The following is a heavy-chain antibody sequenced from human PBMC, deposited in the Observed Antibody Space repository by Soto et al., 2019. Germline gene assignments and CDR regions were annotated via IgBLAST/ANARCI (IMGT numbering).Heavy chain of an antibody. CDR2: IYYSGST. CDR1: GGSISSYY. CDR3: GRLHLNYYDRSGYINWFDP. D-gene: IGHD3-22*01. Sequence: SETLSLTCTVSGGSISSYYWSWIRQPPGKGLEWIGYIYYSGSTNYNPSLKSRVTISVDPSKNQFSLKLSSVTAADTAVYYCGRLHLNYYDRSGYINWFDPWGQGTLVTVSS. J-gene: IGHJ5*02. V-gene: IGHV4-59*01.